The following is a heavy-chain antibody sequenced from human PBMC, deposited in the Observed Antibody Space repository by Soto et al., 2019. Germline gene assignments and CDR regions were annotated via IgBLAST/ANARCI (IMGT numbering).Heavy chain of an antibody. J-gene: IGHJ4*02. CDR2: VDSAGSGT. CDR1: GITFSGYW. CDR3: ATFFEH. V-gene: IGHV3-74*01. Sequence: VPLVESGGGSVQPGGSLRLSCVASGITFSGYWMHWVRQVPGKGLVWVARVDSAGSGTSYADSVKGRFTISRDNAKNTLSLQVDSLRVEDPAVYYCATFFEHWGQGIPVTVSS.